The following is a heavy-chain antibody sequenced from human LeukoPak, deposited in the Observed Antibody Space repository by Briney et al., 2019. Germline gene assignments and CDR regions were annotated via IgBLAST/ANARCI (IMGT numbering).Heavy chain of an antibody. D-gene: IGHD1-26*01. Sequence: GGSQRLSCAASGFTFSSYEMNWVRQAPGKGLEWVSYISSSGSTIYYADSVKGRFTISRDNAKNSLYLQMNSLRAEDTAVYYCARDLTVGLTTDYFDYWGQGTLVTVSS. J-gene: IGHJ4*02. CDR3: ARDLTVGLTTDYFDY. CDR1: GFTFSSYE. V-gene: IGHV3-48*03. CDR2: ISSSGSTI.